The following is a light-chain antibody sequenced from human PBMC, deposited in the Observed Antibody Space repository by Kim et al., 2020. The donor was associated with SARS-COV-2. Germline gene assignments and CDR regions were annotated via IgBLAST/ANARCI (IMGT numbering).Light chain of an antibody. Sequence: ASVGDRVTLTCRASQSISSWLAWYQQKPGKAPKLLIYDASSLESGVPSRFSGSGSGTEVTLTISSLQPDDFATYYCQQYNSYPWTFGQGTKVDIK. V-gene: IGKV1-5*01. CDR3: QQYNSYPWT. CDR2: DAS. CDR1: QSISSW. J-gene: IGKJ1*01.